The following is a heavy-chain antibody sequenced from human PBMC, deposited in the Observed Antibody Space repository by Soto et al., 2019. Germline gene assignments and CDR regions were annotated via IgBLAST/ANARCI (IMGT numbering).Heavy chain of an antibody. D-gene: IGHD5-18*01. J-gene: IGHJ3*02. CDR1: GYTFSSFG. CDR2: INPYNGHT. CDR3: ARPSGYGHGWGDLGYDPFDI. Sequence: QAQLVQSGAEVKKPGASVKVSCKASGYTFSSFGISWVRQAPGQGPEWVGWINPYNGHTDSAQSLQGRVTVSTDTTTSRAYMELRRLRADGTAVYYCARPSGYGHGWGDLGYDPFDIWGQGTMVTVSS. V-gene: IGHV1-18*01.